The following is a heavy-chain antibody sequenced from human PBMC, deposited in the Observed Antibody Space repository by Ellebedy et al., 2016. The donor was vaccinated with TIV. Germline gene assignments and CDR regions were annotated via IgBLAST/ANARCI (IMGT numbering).Heavy chain of an antibody. J-gene: IGHJ5*02. CDR2: INPQGSET. V-gene: IGHV3-7*01. CDR1: GFSFSSYW. CDR3: ARIMRRFFGSGSPFYLDL. D-gene: IGHD3-10*01. Sequence: GESLKISCAASGFSFSSYWMTWVRQTRGKGLESVANINPQGSETHYVDSVRGRFTISRDNAKSSLHLQMNSLRAEDTAVYYCARIMRRFFGSGSPFYLDLWGQGALVTVSS.